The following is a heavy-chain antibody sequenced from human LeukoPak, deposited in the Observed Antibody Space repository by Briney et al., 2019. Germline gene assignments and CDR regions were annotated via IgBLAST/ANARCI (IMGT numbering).Heavy chain of an antibody. V-gene: IGHV3-48*03. J-gene: IGHJ6*04. Sequence: PGGSLRLSCAASGFTFNSYEMYWVRQAPGKGLEWVSYISSSSSGSTISYADSVKGRFTISRDIAKNSLYLQMNSLRAEDTAVYYCAELGITMIGGVWGKGTTVTISS. D-gene: IGHD3-10*02. CDR2: ISSSSSGSTI. CDR1: GFTFNSYE. CDR3: AELGITMIGGV.